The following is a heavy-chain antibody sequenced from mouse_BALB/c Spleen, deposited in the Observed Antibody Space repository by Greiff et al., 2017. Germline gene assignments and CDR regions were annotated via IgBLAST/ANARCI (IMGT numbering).Heavy chain of an antibody. D-gene: IGHD2-2*01. Sequence: EVQLQQSGAELVRPGALVKLSCKASGFNIKDYYMHWVKQRPEQGLEWIGWIDPENGNTIYDPKFQGKASITADTSSNTAYLQLSSLTSEDTAVYYCARRGLRRRRSYAMDYWGQGTSVTVSS. CDR1: GFNIKDYY. CDR3: ARRGLRRRRSYAMDY. CDR2: IDPENGNT. J-gene: IGHJ4*01. V-gene: IGHV14-1*02.